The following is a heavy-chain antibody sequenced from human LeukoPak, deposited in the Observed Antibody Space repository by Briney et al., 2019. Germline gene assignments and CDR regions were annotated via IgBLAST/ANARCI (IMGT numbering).Heavy chain of an antibody. CDR3: ARTDCSSTTCYFDY. J-gene: IGHJ4*02. Sequence: ASVKVSCKASGYTFTSYGISWVRQAPGQGLEWMGWISAYNGNTNYAQKLQGRVTMTTDTDTSTGYMELRSLRSDDTAVYYCARTDCSSTTCYFDYWGQGTLVTVSS. CDR1: GYTFTSYG. V-gene: IGHV1-18*01. D-gene: IGHD2-2*01. CDR2: ISAYNGNT.